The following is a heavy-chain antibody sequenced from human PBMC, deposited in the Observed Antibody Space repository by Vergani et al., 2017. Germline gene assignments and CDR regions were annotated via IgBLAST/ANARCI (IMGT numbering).Heavy chain of an antibody. CDR3: ARGSGWSFYYYYMDV. J-gene: IGHJ6*03. D-gene: IGHD6-19*01. V-gene: IGHV4-59*01. CDR2: IYYSGST. Sequence: QLQLQESGSGLVKPSETLSLTCTVSGGSISSYYWSWIRQPPGKGLEWIGYIYYSGSTNYNPSLKSRVTISVDTSKNQFSLKLSSVTAADTAVYYCARGSGWSFYYYYMDVWGKGTTVTVSS. CDR1: GGSISSYY.